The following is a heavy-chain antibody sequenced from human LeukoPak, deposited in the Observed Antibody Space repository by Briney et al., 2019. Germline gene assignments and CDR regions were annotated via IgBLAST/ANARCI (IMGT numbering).Heavy chain of an antibody. Sequence: SETLSLTCTVSGGSISSYYWSWIRQPPGKGLEWIGYIYYSGSTNYNPSLKSRVTISVDTSKNQFSLKLSSVTAADTAVYYCARVRAYCGGDCYPQHFDYWGQGTLVTVSS. D-gene: IGHD2-21*02. V-gene: IGHV4-59*12. CDR2: IYYSGST. CDR3: ARVRAYCGGDCYPQHFDY. CDR1: GGSISSYY. J-gene: IGHJ4*02.